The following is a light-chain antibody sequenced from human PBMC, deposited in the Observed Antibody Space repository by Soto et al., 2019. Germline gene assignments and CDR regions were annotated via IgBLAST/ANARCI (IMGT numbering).Light chain of an antibody. CDR2: KAS. CDR3: QHYNSYSEA. CDR1: QTISSW. Sequence: DIQMTQSPSTLSASVGDRATITCRASQTISSWLAWYQQKPGKAPKLLIYKASTLKSGVPSRFSGSGSGTEFTLTISSLQPDDFATYYCQHYNSYSEAFGQGTKVDIK. V-gene: IGKV1-5*03. J-gene: IGKJ1*01.